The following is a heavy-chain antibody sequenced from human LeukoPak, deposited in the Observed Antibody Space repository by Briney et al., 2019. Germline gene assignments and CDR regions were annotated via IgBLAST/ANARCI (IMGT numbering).Heavy chain of an antibody. V-gene: IGHV4-31*03. D-gene: IGHD3-22*01. Sequence: SETLSLTCTVSGASISSGGYYWSWIRQHPGKGLEWIGYIYYSGSTYYNPSLKSRVTISVDTSKNQFSLKLSSVTAADTAVYYCARGSYYYDSSYFDYWGQGTLVTVSS. CDR2: IYYSGST. J-gene: IGHJ4*02. CDR1: GASISSGGYY. CDR3: ARGSYYYDSSYFDY.